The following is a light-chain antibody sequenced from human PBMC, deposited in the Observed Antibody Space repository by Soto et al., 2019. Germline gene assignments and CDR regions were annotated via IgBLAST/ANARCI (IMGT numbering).Light chain of an antibody. CDR1: QSISSW. CDR2: AAS. V-gene: IGKV1-39*01. Sequence: DSRVTGGASTGAEKVVGRASSACLSSQSISSWLAWYQQKPGKAPTVLIYAASSLQSGVPSRFSGSGSVTDFTLTISSLQPEDFATYYCQQSYSTPRTFGQGTRLEIK. CDR3: QQSYSTPRT. J-gene: IGKJ5*01.